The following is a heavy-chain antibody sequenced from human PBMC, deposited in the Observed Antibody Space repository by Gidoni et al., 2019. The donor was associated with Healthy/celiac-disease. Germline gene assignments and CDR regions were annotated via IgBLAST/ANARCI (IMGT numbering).Heavy chain of an antibody. Sequence: QVQLVQSGAEVKKPGASVKVSCKASGYTFTSYYMHWVRQAPGQGLEWMGIINPGGGSTSYAQKFRGSVTMPRDTSTGTFYMGLGSLRSEDTAVYYCARGGGGELHDYWGQGTLVTVSS. CDR2: INPGGGST. CDR3: ARGGGGELHDY. CDR1: GYTFTSYY. D-gene: IGHD1-26*01. V-gene: IGHV1-46*01. J-gene: IGHJ4*02.